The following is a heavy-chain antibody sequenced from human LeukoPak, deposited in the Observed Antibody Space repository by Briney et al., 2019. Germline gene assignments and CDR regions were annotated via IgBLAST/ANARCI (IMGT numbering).Heavy chain of an antibody. D-gene: IGHD6-13*01. J-gene: IGHJ4*02. CDR1: GGSFSSYY. CDR2: INHSGST. Sequence: PSETLSLTCAVYGGSFSSYYWSWIRQPPGKGLEWIGEINHSGSTNYNPSLRSRVTISVDTSKNQFSLKLSSVTAADTAVYYCARARYSSSWACDYWGQGTLVTVSS. V-gene: IGHV4-34*01. CDR3: ARARYSSSWACDY.